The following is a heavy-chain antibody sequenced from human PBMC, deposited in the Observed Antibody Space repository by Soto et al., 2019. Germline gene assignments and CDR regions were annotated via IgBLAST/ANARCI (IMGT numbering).Heavy chain of an antibody. CDR2: IWYDGSNK. CDR1: GFTFSSYG. CDR3: ARYEWELPPDS. J-gene: IGHJ4*02. D-gene: IGHD1-26*01. V-gene: IGHV3-33*01. Sequence: QVQLVESGGGVVQPGRSLRLSCAASGFTFSSYGMHWVRQAPGKGLEWVAVIWYDGSNKYYADSVKGRFTISRDNSKNTLYLQMNSLRAEDTAVYYRARYEWELPPDSWGQGTLVTVSS.